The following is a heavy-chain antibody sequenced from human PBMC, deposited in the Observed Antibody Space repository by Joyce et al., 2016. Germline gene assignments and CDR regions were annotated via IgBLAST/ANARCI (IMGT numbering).Heavy chain of an antibody. D-gene: IGHD3-10*01. CDR2: IDAGGDNR. J-gene: IGHJ4*02. V-gene: IGHV3-48*02. CDR1: GFAFRNYV. Sequence: EVQLVESGGGLVQPGGSLRLSCAASGFAFRNYVMNWVRQGPGKGVEWRSKIDAGGDNRHYAASVRGRFMISRDHVKKSLCLQMNSLRDEDAALYFCARVPGVGTYGKFDLWGQGTRVTVSS. CDR3: ARVPGVGTYGKFDL.